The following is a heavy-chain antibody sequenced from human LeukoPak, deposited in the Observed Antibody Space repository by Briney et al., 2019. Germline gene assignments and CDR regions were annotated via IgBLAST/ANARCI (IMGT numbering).Heavy chain of an antibody. CDR3: ARVPYYDFWSGYYILDY. CDR1: GYTFTGYY. CDR2: INPNSGGT. Sequence: ASVKVSCKASGYTFTGYYMHWVRQAPGQGLEWMGRINPNSGGTNYAQKFQDRVTMTRDTSISTAYMELSRLRSDDTAVYYCARVPYYDFWSGYYILDYWGQGTLVTVSS. D-gene: IGHD3-3*01. J-gene: IGHJ4*02. V-gene: IGHV1-2*06.